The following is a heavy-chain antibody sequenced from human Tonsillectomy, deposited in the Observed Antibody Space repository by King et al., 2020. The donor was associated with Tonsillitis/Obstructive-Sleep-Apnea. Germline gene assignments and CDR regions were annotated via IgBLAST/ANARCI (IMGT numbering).Heavy chain of an antibody. CDR3: ATVYTAMVLYYGKDL. J-gene: IGHJ6*02. V-gene: IGHV1-18*01. CDR1: GYTFTIFR. CDR2: ISAYNGNT. D-gene: IGHD5-18*01. Sequence: QLVQSGAEVKKPGASVKVSCKSSGYTFTIFRITWVRQAPGQGLEWMGWISAYNGNTNYAQKLQGRVTMTTDTSTSTAYMELRSLRSDDTAVYYCATVYTAMVLYYGKDLWGQGTTVTVSS.